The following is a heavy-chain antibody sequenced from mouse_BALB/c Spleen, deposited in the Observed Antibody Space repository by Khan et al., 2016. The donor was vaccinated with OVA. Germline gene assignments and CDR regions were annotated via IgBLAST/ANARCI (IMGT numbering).Heavy chain of an antibody. CDR1: GYSFTGYY. J-gene: IGHJ3*01. CDR2: INPNTGNT. CDR3: ARGYDFVAY. Sequence: EIQLQQSGPDLVKPGASVKMSCKASGYSFTGYYMNWVKQSHGKSLECIGRINPNTGNTNYNQKFKGKVVFIVDTSSSTVYMELRSLTYEDSAVYYCARGYDFVAYWGQGTLVTVSA. V-gene: IGHV1-26*01. D-gene: IGHD2-14*01.